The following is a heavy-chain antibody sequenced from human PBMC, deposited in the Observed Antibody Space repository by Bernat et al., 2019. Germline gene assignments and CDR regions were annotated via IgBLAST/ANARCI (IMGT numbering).Heavy chain of an antibody. D-gene: IGHD3-22*01. Sequence: QVQLVQSGAEVKKPGASVKVSCKASGYTFTSYYMHWVRQAPGQGLEWMGIINPSGGSTSYAQKFQGRVTMTRDTSTSTVYMELSSLRSEDTAVYYCAREWHDSSGYYYPEDYFDYWGRGTLVTVSS. CDR2: INPSGGST. J-gene: IGHJ4*02. CDR1: GYTFTSYY. CDR3: AREWHDSSGYYYPEDYFDY. V-gene: IGHV1-46*03.